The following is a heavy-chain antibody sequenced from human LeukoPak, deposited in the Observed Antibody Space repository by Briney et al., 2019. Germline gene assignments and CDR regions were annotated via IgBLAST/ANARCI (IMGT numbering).Heavy chain of an antibody. CDR2: IYYSGST. D-gene: IGHD3-22*01. CDR3: ARDSDSSGYHDY. J-gene: IGHJ4*02. V-gene: IGHV4-59*12. Sequence: SETLSLTCTVSGGSISSYYWSWIRQPPGKGLEWIGYIYYSGSTNYNPSLKSRVTISVDTSKNQFSLKLSSVTAADTAVYYCARDSDSSGYHDYWGQGTLVTVSS. CDR1: GGSISSYY.